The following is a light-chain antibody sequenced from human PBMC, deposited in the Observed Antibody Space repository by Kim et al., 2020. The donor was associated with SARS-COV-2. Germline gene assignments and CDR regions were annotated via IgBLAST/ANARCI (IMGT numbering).Light chain of an antibody. CDR3: QQYNSYSPLT. CDR2: KAS. CDR1: QSIGSW. Sequence: DIQMTQSPSTLSASVGDRVTITCRASQSIGSWLAWYQQKAGKAPKLLIYKASSLGSGVPSRFSGSGSGTEFTLTISSLQPDDLATYYFQQYNSYSPLTFGAGTKFDIK. J-gene: IGKJ4*01. V-gene: IGKV1-5*03.